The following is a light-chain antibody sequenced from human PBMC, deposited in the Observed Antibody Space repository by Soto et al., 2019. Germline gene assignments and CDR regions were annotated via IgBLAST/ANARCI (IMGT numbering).Light chain of an antibody. CDR3: QRYGGMWA. J-gene: IGKJ1*01. Sequence: DIQMTQSPSTLSASVGDRVTITCRASQSISNRWAWYQQKPGKAPKVLIYDASNLESGVPSRFSGSGSGTEFILTISSLQPDDFTTYYCQRYGGMWAFGQGTKVEVK. CDR2: DAS. CDR1: QSISNR. V-gene: IGKV1-5*01.